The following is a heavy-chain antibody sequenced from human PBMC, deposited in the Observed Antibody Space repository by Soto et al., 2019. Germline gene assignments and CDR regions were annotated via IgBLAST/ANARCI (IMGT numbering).Heavy chain of an antibody. CDR2: IIPTFGTA. V-gene: IGHV1-69*01. CDR1: GGTFSSYA. CDR3: ARGTDTYYYCSASYLYYYGMDV. D-gene: IGHD3-10*01. Sequence: QVQLVQSGAEVTKPGSSVKVSCKASGGTFSSYAISWVRQAPGQGLEWMGGIIPTFGTANYAQKFQGRVTITADESTSTAYMERSSVRSADTAVYYCARGTDTYYYCSASYLYYYGMDVWGQGTTVTVSS. J-gene: IGHJ6*02.